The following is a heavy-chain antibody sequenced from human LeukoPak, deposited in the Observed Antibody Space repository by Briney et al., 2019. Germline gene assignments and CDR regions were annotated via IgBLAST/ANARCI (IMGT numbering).Heavy chain of an antibody. CDR3: ARHYYDFWSGYYSFYYYCGMDV. J-gene: IGHJ6*02. Sequence: ASVKVSCKASGYTFTSYDINWVRQATGQGLEWMGWMNPNSGNTGYAQKFQGRVTMTRNTSISTAYMELSSLRSEDTAVYYCARHYYDFWSGYYSFYYYCGMDVWGQGTTVTVSS. V-gene: IGHV1-8*01. D-gene: IGHD3-3*01. CDR2: MNPNSGNT. CDR1: GYTFTSYD.